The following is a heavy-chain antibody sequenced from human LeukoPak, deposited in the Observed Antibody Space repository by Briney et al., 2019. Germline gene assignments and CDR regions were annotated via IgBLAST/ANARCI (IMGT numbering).Heavy chain of an antibody. CDR3: ARVVLAARDLEDYMDV. D-gene: IGHD6-6*01. Sequence: PSETLSLTCTVSGGSISNYYWGWIRQPPGKGLEWIGSIYHSGSTYYNPSLKSRVTISVDTSKNQFSLKLSSVTAADTAVYYCARVVLAARDLEDYMDVWGKGTTVTVSS. CDR1: GGSISNYY. V-gene: IGHV4-38-2*02. J-gene: IGHJ6*03. CDR2: IYHSGST.